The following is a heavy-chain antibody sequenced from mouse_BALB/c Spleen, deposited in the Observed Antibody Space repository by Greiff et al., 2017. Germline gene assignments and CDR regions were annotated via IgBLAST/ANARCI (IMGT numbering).Heavy chain of an antibody. CDR2: ISDGGSYT. CDR1: GFTFSDYY. D-gene: IGHD2-4*01. J-gene: IGHJ2*01. V-gene: IGHV5-4*02. Sequence: VESGGGLVKPGGSLKLSCAASGFTFSDYYMYWVRQTPEKRLEWVATISDGGSYTYYPDSVKGRFTISRDNAKNNLYLQMSSLKSEDTAMYYCARNDYDGAFDYWGQGTTLTVSS. CDR3: ARNDYDGAFDY.